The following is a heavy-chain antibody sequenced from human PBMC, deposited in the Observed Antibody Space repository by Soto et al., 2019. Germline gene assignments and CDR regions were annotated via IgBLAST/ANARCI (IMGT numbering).Heavy chain of an antibody. Sequence: ASVKVSCKASGYTFTNYGISWVRQAPGQGLEWMGWINTYNGNTNHAQKLQGRVTMTTDTSTSTAYMELRSLRSDDTAVYYCARQWLDANWFDPWGQGTLVTVSS. D-gene: IGHD6-19*01. CDR3: ARQWLDANWFDP. J-gene: IGHJ5*02. V-gene: IGHV1-18*01. CDR2: INTYNGNT. CDR1: GYTFTNYG.